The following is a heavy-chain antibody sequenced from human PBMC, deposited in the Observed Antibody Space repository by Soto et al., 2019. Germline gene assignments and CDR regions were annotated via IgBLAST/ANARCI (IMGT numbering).Heavy chain of an antibody. Sequence: GGSLRLSCAASGFTFSSYGMHWVRQAPGKGLEWVAVISYDGSNKYYADSVKGRFTISRDNSKNTLYLQMNSLRAEDTAVYYCAKDRRVLWMAPTYSSDYWGQGPLVTLSS. D-gene: IGHD5-12*01. V-gene: IGHV3-30*18. J-gene: IGHJ4*02. CDR1: GFTFSSYG. CDR3: AKDRRVLWMAPTYSSDY. CDR2: ISYDGSNK.